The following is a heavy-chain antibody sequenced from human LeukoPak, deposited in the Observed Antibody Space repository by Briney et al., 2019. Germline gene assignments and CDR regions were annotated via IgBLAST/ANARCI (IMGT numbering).Heavy chain of an antibody. D-gene: IGHD5-12*01. V-gene: IGHV1-46*03. CDR1: GYTFITYY. CDR3: TRGSIPSPYSGYGDAFDN. J-gene: IGHJ3*02. Sequence: ASVKVSCKASGYTFITYYINWVRQPPGLGLEWMGIINPTGGSTTYAQKFQGRVTLTLDTSTSTAYMDLNNLRSDDTAVYYCTRGSIPSPYSGYGDAFDNWGQGTMVTVSS. CDR2: INPTGGST.